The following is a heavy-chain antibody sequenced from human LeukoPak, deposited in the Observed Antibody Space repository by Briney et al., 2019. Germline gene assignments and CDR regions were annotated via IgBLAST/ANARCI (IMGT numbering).Heavy chain of an antibody. D-gene: IGHD6-6*01. CDR3: ATYHRTSSYEGHDFYYYYGMDV. CDR1: GYTFTSYY. V-gene: IGHV1-46*01. J-gene: IGHJ6*02. Sequence: ASVKVSCKASGYTFTSYYMHWVRQAPGQGLEWMGIINPSGGSTSYAQKFQGRVTMTRDTSTSTVYMELSSLRSEDTAVYYCATYHRTSSYEGHDFYYYYGMDVWGQGTTVTVSS. CDR2: INPSGGST.